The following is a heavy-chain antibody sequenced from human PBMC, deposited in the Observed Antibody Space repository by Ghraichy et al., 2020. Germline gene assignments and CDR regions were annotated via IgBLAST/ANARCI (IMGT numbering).Heavy chain of an antibody. Sequence: SAPTLVKPTQTLTLTCTFSGFSLSTSGMCVSWIRQPPGKALEWLALIDWDDDKYYSTSLKTRLTISKDTSKNQVVLTMTNMEPVDTATYYCARIQQRYYYFDMSVWGQGTPVTVS. CDR2: IDWDDDK. D-gene: IGHD6-25*01. J-gene: IGHJ6*02. CDR1: GFSLSTSGMC. CDR3: ARIQQRYYYFDMSV. V-gene: IGHV2-70*01.